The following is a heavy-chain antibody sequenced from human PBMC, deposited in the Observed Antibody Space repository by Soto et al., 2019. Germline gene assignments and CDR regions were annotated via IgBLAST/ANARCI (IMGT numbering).Heavy chain of an antibody. V-gene: IGHV1-69*12. Sequence: QVQLVQSGAEVKKPGSSVKVSCKASGGTFSSYAISWVRQAPGQGLEWMGGIIPIFGTANYAQKFQGRVTVTADESTSTAYSELSSLRSEDTAVYYCARDKAPYYYDSSGEPLDYWGQGPLVTVSS. CDR2: IIPIFGTA. J-gene: IGHJ4*02. CDR1: GGTFSSYA. CDR3: ARDKAPYYYDSSGEPLDY. D-gene: IGHD3-22*01.